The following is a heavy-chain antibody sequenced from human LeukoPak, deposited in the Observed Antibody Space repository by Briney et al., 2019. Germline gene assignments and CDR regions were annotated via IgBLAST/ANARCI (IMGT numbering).Heavy chain of an antibody. CDR2: ISSSSSTI. Sequence: GGSLRLSCAASGFPFISYTMNWVRQAPGKGLEWVSYISSSSSTIYYADSVKGRFTISRDNAKNSLYLQMNSLRAEDTAVYYCARGEQPERYYYYMDVWGKGTTVTVSS. D-gene: IGHD1-14*01. V-gene: IGHV3-48*04. J-gene: IGHJ6*03. CDR3: ARGEQPERYYYYMDV. CDR1: GFPFISYT.